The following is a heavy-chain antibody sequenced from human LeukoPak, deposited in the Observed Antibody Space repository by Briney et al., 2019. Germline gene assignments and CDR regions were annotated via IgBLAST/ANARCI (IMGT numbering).Heavy chain of an antibody. CDR3: ARPHGSGSYSFDY. J-gene: IGHJ4*02. V-gene: IGHV5-51*01. Sequence: GASLQISCKGSGYSFTSYWIGWVRQMPGKRLAWMGIIYPGDSDTRYSPSFQGQVTISADKSISTAYLQWSSLKASDTAMYYCARPHGSGSYSFDYWGQGTLVTVSS. CDR1: GYSFTSYW. CDR2: IYPGDSDT. D-gene: IGHD3-10*01.